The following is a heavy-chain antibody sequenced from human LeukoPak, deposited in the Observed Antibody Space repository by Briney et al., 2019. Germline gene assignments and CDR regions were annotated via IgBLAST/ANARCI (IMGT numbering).Heavy chain of an antibody. J-gene: IGHJ4*02. CDR3: ARQLGYCSSTSCYADKVDY. D-gene: IGHD2-2*01. CDR1: GGSISSSSYY. V-gene: IGHV4-39*01. CDR2: IYYSGST. Sequence: SETLSLTCTVSGGSISSSSYYWGWIRQPPGGGLEWIGSIYYSGSTYYNPSLKSRVTISVDTSKNQFSLKLSSVTAADTAVYYCARQLGYCSSTSCYADKVDYWGQGTLVTVSS.